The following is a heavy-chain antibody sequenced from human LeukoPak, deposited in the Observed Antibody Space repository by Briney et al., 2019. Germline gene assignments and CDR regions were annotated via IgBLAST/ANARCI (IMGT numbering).Heavy chain of an antibody. J-gene: IGHJ4*02. Sequence: GGSLRLSCAASGFTVSSKYMSWVRQAPGKGLGWVSVIYSGGSTHYADSVKGRLTISRDNSKNTLYLQMNSLRAEDTAVYYCARRAGAYSHPYDYWGQGTLVTVSS. CDR1: GFTVSSKY. CDR2: IYSGGST. V-gene: IGHV3-66*04. D-gene: IGHD4/OR15-4a*01. CDR3: ARRAGAYSHPYDY.